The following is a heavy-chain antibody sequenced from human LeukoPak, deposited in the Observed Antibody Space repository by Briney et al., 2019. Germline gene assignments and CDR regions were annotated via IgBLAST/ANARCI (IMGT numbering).Heavy chain of an antibody. Sequence: SVKVSCKASGGTFSSYAISWVRQAPGQGLEWMGGIIPIFGTASYAQKFQGRVTITADESTSTAYMELSSLRSEDTAVYYCARDRGVTMVRGEYYYYMDVWGKGTTVTISS. D-gene: IGHD3-10*01. CDR3: ARDRGVTMVRGEYYYYMDV. CDR2: IIPIFGTA. V-gene: IGHV1-69*13. J-gene: IGHJ6*03. CDR1: GGTFSSYA.